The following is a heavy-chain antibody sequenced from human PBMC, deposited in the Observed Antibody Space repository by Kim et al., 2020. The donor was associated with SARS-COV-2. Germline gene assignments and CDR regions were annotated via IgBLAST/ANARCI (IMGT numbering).Heavy chain of an antibody. D-gene: IGHD3-9*01. V-gene: IGHV3-33*05. CDR1: GYTFSSFG. Sequence: GVSLRLSCAASGYTFSSFGMHWVRQAPGKGLEWVAVISYDGSNKYYADSVKGRFTISRDNSKNTLYPQMNSLRAEVTAVYYCARDFRYFDWLFSYYFDY. CDR3: ARDFRYFDWLFSYYFDY. J-gene: IGHJ4*01. CDR2: ISYDGSNK.